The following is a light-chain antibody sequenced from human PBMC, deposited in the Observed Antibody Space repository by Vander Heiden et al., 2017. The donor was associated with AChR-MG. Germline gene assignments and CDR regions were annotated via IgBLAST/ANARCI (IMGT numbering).Light chain of an antibody. Sequence: QSVPTQPPSVSGAPGQRVTMFCTGASSTVGAGYDVHWYQQLPGTAPKLLIHDNTNRPSAVPDRFSGAKSGTSASLAIAGLQAEDEADYYCQAYDSNRSVVFGGGTKLTVL. CDR1: SSTVGAGYD. J-gene: IGLJ2*01. CDR2: DNT. CDR3: QAYDSNRSVV. V-gene: IGLV1-40*01.